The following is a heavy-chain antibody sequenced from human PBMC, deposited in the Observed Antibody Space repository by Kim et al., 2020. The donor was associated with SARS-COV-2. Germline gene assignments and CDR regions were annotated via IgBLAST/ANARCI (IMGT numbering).Heavy chain of an antibody. J-gene: IGHJ4*02. V-gene: IGHV3-23*01. CDR3: AKGPPAVGVAGLFDY. D-gene: IGHD6-19*01. Sequence: GGSLRLSCVASGFTFSMYTMSWVRQAPGKGLEWVSAISSSGDSTYYADSVKGRFTISRDNSKNTLYLQMNSLRAEDTAVYYCAKGPPAVGVAGLFDYWGQGNMVTVSS. CDR2: ISSSGDST. CDR1: GFTFSMYT.